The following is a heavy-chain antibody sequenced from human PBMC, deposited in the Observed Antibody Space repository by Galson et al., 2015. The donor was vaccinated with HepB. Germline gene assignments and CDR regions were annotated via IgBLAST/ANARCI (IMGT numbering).Heavy chain of an antibody. J-gene: IGHJ5*02. D-gene: IGHD3-16*02. Sequence: SVKVSCKASGYTFTGYYMHWVRQAPGQGLEWMGWINPNSGGTNYAQKFQGWVTMTRDTSISTAYMELSRLRSDDTAVYYCARGDYVWGSYRYKYWFDPWGQGTLVTVSS. CDR3: ARGDYVWGSYRYKYWFDP. CDR2: INPNSGGT. V-gene: IGHV1-2*04. CDR1: GYTFTGYY.